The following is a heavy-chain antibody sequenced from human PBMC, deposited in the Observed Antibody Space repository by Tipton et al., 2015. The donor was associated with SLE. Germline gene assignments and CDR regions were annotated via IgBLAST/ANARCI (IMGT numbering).Heavy chain of an antibody. CDR1: GFTFSSYN. CDR2: ISSSSNTI. CDR3: AKLWGDYGDYFDY. Sequence: GSLRLSCAASGFTFSSYNMNWVRQAPGKGLEWVSYISSSSNTIYYADSVKGRFTISRDNAKNSLYLQMNSLRAEDTAVYYCAKLWGDYGDYFDYWGQGALVTVSS. V-gene: IGHV3-48*01. J-gene: IGHJ4*02. D-gene: IGHD4-17*01.